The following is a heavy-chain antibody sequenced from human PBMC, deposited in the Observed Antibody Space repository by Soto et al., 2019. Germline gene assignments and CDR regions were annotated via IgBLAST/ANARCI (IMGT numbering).Heavy chain of an antibody. CDR3: ARAPPPLGSSGWIFDY. J-gene: IGHJ4*02. V-gene: IGHV1-69*06. CDR2: IIPIFGTA. D-gene: IGHD6-19*01. CDR1: GGTFSSYA. Sequence: QVQLVQSGAEVKKPGSSVKVSCKASGGTFSSYAISWVRQAPGQGPEWMGGIIPIFGTANYAQKFQGRVTITADKSTSTAYMELSSLRSEDTAVYYCARAPPPLGSSGWIFDYWGQGTLVTVSS.